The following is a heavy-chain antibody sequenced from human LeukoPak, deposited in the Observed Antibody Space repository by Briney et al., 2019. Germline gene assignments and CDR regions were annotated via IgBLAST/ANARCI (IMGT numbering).Heavy chain of an antibody. J-gene: IGHJ5*02. CDR1: GFTFSSYA. V-gene: IGHV3-23*01. CDR2: ISGSGGST. Sequence: GGSLRLSCAASGFTFSSYAMSWVRPAPGKGLEWVSAISGSGGSTYYADSVKGRFTISRDNSKNTLYLQMNSLRAEDTAVYYCAKGNNYDFWSGPSRWFDPWGQGTLVTVSS. D-gene: IGHD3-3*01. CDR3: AKGNNYDFWSGPSRWFDP.